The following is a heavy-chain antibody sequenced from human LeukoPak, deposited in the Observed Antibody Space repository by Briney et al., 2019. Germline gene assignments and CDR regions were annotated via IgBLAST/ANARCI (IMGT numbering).Heavy chain of an antibody. Sequence: KPSETLSLTCAVYGGSFSGYYWSWIRQPPGKGLEWIGEINHSGSTNYNPSLKRRVTISVDTSKNQFSLKLSSVTAADTAVYYCARGRYYYDTSGLYYFDYWGQGTLVTVSS. V-gene: IGHV4-34*01. CDR3: ARGRYYYDTSGLYYFDY. D-gene: IGHD3-22*01. CDR2: INHSGST. J-gene: IGHJ4*02. CDR1: GGSFSGYY.